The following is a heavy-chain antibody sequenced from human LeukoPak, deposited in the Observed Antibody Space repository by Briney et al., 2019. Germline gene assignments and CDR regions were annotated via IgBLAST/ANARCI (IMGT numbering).Heavy chain of an antibody. CDR2: ISCGGSAI. D-gene: IGHD5-12*01. Sequence: GGSLRLSCAASGFTFSSYEMNWVRQAPGKGLEWVSYISCGGSAIYYADSVKGRFTISRDNAKNSLYLQMNSLRAEDTAVYYCARDGYNSYSYYMDVWGKGTTVTVPS. CDR1: GFTFSSYE. V-gene: IGHV3-48*03. CDR3: ARDGYNSYSYYMDV. J-gene: IGHJ6*03.